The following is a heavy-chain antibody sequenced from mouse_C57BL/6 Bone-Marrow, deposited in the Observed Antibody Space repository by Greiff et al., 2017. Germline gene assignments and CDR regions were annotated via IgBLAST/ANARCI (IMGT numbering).Heavy chain of an antibody. CDR2: IYPSDSET. J-gene: IGHJ4*01. CDR1: GYTFTSYW. V-gene: IGHV1-61*01. CDR3: ARQGGYYYYAMDY. D-gene: IGHD2-3*01. Sequence: QVQLQQPGAELVRPGSSVKLSCKASGYTFTSYWMDWVKQRPGQGLEWIGHIYPSDSETHYNQKFKDKATLTVDKSSSTAYMQLSSLTSEDSAVYYCARQGGYYYYAMDYWGQGTSVTVSS.